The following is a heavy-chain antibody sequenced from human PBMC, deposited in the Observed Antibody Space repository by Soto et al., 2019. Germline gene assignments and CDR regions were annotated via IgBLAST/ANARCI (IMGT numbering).Heavy chain of an antibody. V-gene: IGHV4-61*08. CDR3: AISPPYGGNYEYFDY. CDR2: IFYSGDT. CDR1: GGSISSSGYY. Sequence: PSETLSLTCTVSGGSISSSGYYWSWIRQPPGKGLEWIGYIFYSGDTLYNPSLKSRVTISLDTSKNQFSLKLSSVTAADTAVYYCAISPPYGGNYEYFDYWGQGTLVTVSS. D-gene: IGHD4-17*01. J-gene: IGHJ4*02.